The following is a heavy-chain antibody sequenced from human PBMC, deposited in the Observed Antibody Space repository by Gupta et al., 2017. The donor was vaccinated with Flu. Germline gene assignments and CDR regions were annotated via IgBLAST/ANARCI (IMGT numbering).Heavy chain of an antibody. CDR3: ARDEYCSGGSCYSYYGMDV. CDR1: SYG. CDR2: IWYDGSNK. Sequence: SYGMHWVRQAPGKGLEWVAVIWYDGSNKYYADSVKGRFTISRDNSKNTLYLQMNSLRAEDTAVYYCARDEYCSGGSCYSYYGMDVWGQGTTVTVSS. D-gene: IGHD2-15*01. J-gene: IGHJ6*02. V-gene: IGHV3-33*01.